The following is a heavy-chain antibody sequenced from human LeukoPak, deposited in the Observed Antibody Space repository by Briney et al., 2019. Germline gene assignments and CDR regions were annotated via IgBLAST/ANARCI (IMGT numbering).Heavy chain of an antibody. J-gene: IGHJ6*02. CDR2: ISYDGSNK. D-gene: IGHD3-10*01. CDR3: AKEEGPYGSGSRYMNGMDV. V-gene: IGHV3-30*18. CDR1: GFSFSNYA. Sequence: VGSLRLSCAASGFSFSNYAMHWVRQAPGKGLEWVAIISYDGSNKYYGDSVKGRFTISRDNSKNTLYLENKSLRAEDTAVYFCAKEEGPYGSGSRYMNGMDVWGQGTTVTVSS.